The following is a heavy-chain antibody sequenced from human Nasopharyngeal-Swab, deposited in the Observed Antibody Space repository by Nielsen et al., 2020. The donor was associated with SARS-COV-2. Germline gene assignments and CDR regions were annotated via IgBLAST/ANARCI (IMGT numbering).Heavy chain of an antibody. J-gene: IGHJ4*02. CDR1: VYSSTSYW. Sequence: SCMGSVYSSTSYWISCVRQMPGKGLEWMGRIDPSDSYTNYSPSFQGHVTISADKSISTAYLQWSSLKASDTAMYYCARHSYGYPFDYWGQGTLVTVSS. D-gene: IGHD5-18*01. CDR2: IDPSDSYT. CDR3: ARHSYGYPFDY. V-gene: IGHV5-10-1*01.